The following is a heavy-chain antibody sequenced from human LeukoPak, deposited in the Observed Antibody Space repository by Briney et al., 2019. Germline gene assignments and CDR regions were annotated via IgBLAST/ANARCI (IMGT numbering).Heavy chain of an antibody. CDR1: GGSISSYY. CDR3: ARFPSYYYDSSGSRAYAFDI. J-gene: IGHJ3*02. CDR2: IYYSGST. Sequence: SETLSLTCTVSGGSISSYYWSWIRQPPGKGLEWIAYIYYSGSTDYNPSLKSRVTISLDTSKNQFSLKLSSVTAADTAVYYCARFPSYYYDSSGSRAYAFDIWGQGTMVTVSS. D-gene: IGHD3-22*01. V-gene: IGHV4-59*08.